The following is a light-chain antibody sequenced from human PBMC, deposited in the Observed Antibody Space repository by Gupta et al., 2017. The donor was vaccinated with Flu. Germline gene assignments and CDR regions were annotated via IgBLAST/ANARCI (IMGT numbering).Light chain of an antibody. Sequence: QSAVVQPRSVSKFLGQTVTIYCGGAGSEGGTYNYVSWYQQHPGRAPKVVIFDVTERPSGVPSRFSGSRSGDTAYLTISGLQGEDEADYYCYSYRGYHTWELGGGTKLTVL. CDR1: GSEGGTYNY. V-gene: IGLV2-11*01. CDR3: YSYRGYHTWE. J-gene: IGLJ2*01. CDR2: DVT.